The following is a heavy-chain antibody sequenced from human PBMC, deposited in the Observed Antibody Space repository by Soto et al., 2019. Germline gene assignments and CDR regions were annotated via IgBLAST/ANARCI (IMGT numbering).Heavy chain of an antibody. D-gene: IGHD6-13*01. J-gene: IGHJ4*02. CDR1: GGSISSYY. CDR3: VRGLAAAGTFDY. CDR2: IYYSGST. V-gene: IGHV4-59*01. Sequence: SETLSLTCTVSGGSISSYYWSWIRQPPGKGLEWIGYIYYSGSTNYSSSLKSRVTISVDTSKNQFSLKLSSVTAADTAVYYCVRGLAAAGTFDYWGQGTLVTVSS.